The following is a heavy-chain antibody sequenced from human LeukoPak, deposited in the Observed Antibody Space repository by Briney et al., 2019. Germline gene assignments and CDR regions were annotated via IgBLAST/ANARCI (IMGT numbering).Heavy chain of an antibody. V-gene: IGHV3-23*01. CDR3: GTDYYDPYYFDY. J-gene: IGHJ4*02. CDR1: GFSFSDYA. Sequence: GGSLRLSCAASGFSFSDYAMSWVRQAPGKGLEWVSAINGRGDNTYYADFVKGRFTISRDNSKSTVYLQMNSLRTEDTAVYYCGTDYYDPYYFDYWGQGTLVTVSS. CDR2: INGRGDNT. D-gene: IGHD3-22*01.